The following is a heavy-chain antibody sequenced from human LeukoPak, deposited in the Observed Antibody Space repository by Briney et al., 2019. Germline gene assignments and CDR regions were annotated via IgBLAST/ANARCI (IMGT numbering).Heavy chain of an antibody. CDR2: IFHRGNP. V-gene: IGHV4-34*12. CDR3: TGSSRSTRYYFDY. D-gene: IGHD6-6*01. J-gene: IGHJ4*02. Sequence: SETLSLTCAVHGGSFSDYYWSWIRQPPGKGLEWIGEIFHRGNPNYNPSLKSRVTISVDTSENQFSLNLTSVAATDSAVYFCTGSSRSTRYYFDYWGQGILVTVSS. CDR1: GGSFSDYY.